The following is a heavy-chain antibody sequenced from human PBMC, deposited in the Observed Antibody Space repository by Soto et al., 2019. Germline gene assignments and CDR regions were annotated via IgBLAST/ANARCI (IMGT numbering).Heavy chain of an antibody. CDR3: ARVPRYYSGYDWGFVGFDY. J-gene: IGHJ4*02. CDR2: INHSGST. Sequence: SETLSLTCAVYGGSFSGYYWSWIRQPPGKGLEWIGEINHSGSTNYNPSLKSRVTISVDTSKNQFSLKLSSVTAADTAVYYCARVPRYYSGYDWGFVGFDYWGQGTLVTVS. CDR1: GGSFSGYY. D-gene: IGHD5-12*01. V-gene: IGHV4-34*01.